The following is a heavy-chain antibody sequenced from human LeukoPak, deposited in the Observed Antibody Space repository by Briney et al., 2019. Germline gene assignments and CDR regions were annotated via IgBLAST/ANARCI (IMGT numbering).Heavy chain of an antibody. V-gene: IGHV4-31*03. D-gene: IGHD1-26*01. CDR2: IYYSGST. J-gene: IGHJ4*02. Sequence: SETLSLTCTVSGGSISSGGYYWSWIRQHPGKGLEWIGYIYYSGSTYYNPSLKSRVTISVDTSKNQFSLKLSSVTAADTAVYYCAQQCSGSYEPCFDYWGQGTLVTVSS. CDR3: AQQCSGSYEPCFDY. CDR1: GGSISSGGYY.